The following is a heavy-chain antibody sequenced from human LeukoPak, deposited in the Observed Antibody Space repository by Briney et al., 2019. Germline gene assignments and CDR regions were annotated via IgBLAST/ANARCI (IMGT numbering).Heavy chain of an antibody. D-gene: IGHD5-12*01. V-gene: IGHV4-39*01. CDR3: WAIVTTIKLDF. CDR2: VSHSGSI. J-gene: IGHJ4*02. CDR1: GGSISSSSYS. Sequence: PSETLSLTCTVSGGSISSSSYSWGWIRQPPGKGLEWIGSVSHSGSINYDPSLKNRVTISVDTSKDQFSLKLSSVTAADTAVYYCWAIVTTIKLDFWGQGTLVTVSS.